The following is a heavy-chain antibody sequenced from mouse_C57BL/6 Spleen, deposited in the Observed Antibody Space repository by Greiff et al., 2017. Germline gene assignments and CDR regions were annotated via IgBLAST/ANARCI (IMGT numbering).Heavy chain of an antibody. V-gene: IGHV1-69*01. CDR3: ARRGPYYLDY. CDR1: GYTFTSYW. J-gene: IGHJ2*01. CDR2: IDPSDSYT. Sequence: QVQLQQPGAELVMPGASVKLSCKASGYTFTSYWMHWVKQRPGQGLEWIGEIDPSDSYTNYNQKFKGKSTLTVDKSSSPAYMQLSSLTSEDSAVYYCARRGPYYLDYWGQGTTLTVAS.